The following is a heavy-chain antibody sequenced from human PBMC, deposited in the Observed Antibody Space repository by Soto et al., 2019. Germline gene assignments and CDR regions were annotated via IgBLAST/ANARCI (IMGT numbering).Heavy chain of an antibody. D-gene: IGHD1-1*01. CDR3: VRRYDPYYFDY. CDR1: DFSLTTSAVA. V-gene: IGHV2-5*04. Sequence: QITLQESGPTLVQPTQTRTLNCTFSDFSLTTSAVAVGWSREPPGKALEWLAIVYGSDDKFYNPSLKSRLTITKDNSKKKVVLTLTDMDPVDTGTYFCVRRYDPYYFDYWGQGTLVTVSS. J-gene: IGHJ4*02. CDR2: VYGSDDK.